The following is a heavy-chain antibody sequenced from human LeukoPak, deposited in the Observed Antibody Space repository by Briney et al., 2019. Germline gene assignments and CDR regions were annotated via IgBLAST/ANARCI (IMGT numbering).Heavy chain of an antibody. V-gene: IGHV3-21*01. CDR1: GFTFSSYS. CDR2: ISSSSSYI. D-gene: IGHD6-13*01. J-gene: IGHJ4*02. CDR3: AREEAIGSSWYHTYYFDY. Sequence: GGSLRLSCAASGFTFSSYSMNWVRQAPGKGLEWVSSISSSSSYICYADSVKGRFTISRDNAKNSLYPQMNSLRAEDTAVYYCAREEAIGSSWYHTYYFDYWGQGTLVTVSS.